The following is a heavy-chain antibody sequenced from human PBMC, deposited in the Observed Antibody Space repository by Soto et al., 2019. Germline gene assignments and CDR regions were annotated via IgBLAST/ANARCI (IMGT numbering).Heavy chain of an antibody. D-gene: IGHD4-17*01. V-gene: IGHV4-61*03. CDR2: IYQSETT. Sequence: WTWIRQPPGKGLEWIGYIYQSETTNYNASLRNRVTISVDTSKNHFSLRLTSVTAADTAVYYCARYRDYGDYGYFDSWGQGTLVTVSS. CDR3: ARYRDYGDYGYFDS. J-gene: IGHJ4*02.